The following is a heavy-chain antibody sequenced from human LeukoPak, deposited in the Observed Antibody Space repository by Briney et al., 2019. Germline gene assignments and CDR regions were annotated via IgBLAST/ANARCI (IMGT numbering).Heavy chain of an antibody. J-gene: IGHJ3*02. CDR3: ARAQRLGSRLDAFDI. CDR2: IYHSGST. Sequence: SETLSLTCTVSGYSISSGYYWGWIRQPPGKGLEWIGSIYHSGSTYYNPSLKSRVTISVDTSKNQFSMKLSSVTAADTAVYYCARAQRLGSRLDAFDIWGQGTMVTVSS. CDR1: GYSISSGYY. D-gene: IGHD2-15*01. V-gene: IGHV4-38-2*02.